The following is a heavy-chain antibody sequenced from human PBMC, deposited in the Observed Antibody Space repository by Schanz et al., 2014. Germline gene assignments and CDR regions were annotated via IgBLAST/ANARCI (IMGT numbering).Heavy chain of an antibody. CDR1: GGTFSSYT. V-gene: IGHV1-69*08. CDR2: IIPVLAIA. Sequence: QVQLVQSEAEVKKPGSSVKVSCKASGGTFSSYTISWVRQAPGQGLEWMGRIIPVLAIADYAQKFQGRVTITADKSTSTAYMDLRSLRSDDTAVYYCAREVGLYDRGWFDPWGQGTLVTVSS. J-gene: IGHJ5*02. CDR3: AREVGLYDRGWFDP. D-gene: IGHD3-22*01.